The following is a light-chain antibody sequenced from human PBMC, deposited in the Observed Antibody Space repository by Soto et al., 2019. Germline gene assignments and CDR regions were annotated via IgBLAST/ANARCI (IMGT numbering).Light chain of an antibody. CDR3: CSYGGIYV. J-gene: IGLJ1*01. CDR2: EVS. CDR1: SSDVGSYNL. Sequence: QSVLTQPASVSGSPGQSITISCTGTSSDVGSYNLFSWYQQHPGKAPKVMIYEVSKRPSGVSNRFSGSKSGNTASLTISGLQAEDEAVYYCCSYGGIYVFGPGTKVTVL. V-gene: IGLV2-23*02.